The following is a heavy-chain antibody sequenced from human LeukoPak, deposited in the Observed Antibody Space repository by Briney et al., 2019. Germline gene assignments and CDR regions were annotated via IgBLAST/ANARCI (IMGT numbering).Heavy chain of an antibody. V-gene: IGHV3-73*01. J-gene: IGHJ4*02. CDR2: IRSKANSYAT. CDR3: TSRPGAARVDY. CDR1: GFTFSGSA. Sequence: PGGSLRLSCAASGFTFSGSAMHWVRQASGKGLEWVGRIRSKANSYATAYAASVKGRFTISRDDSKNTAYLQMNSLKTEDTAVYYCTSRPGAARVDYWGQGTLVTVSS. D-gene: IGHD6-6*01.